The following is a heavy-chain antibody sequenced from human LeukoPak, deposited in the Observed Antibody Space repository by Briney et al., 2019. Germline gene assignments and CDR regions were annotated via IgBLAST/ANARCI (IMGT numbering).Heavy chain of an antibody. D-gene: IGHD3-22*01. CDR2: ISYDGSNK. CDR3: AKEQGDYYDSSGYGVFDY. Sequence: AGGSLRLSCAASGFTFSSYGMHWVRQAPGKGLEWVAVISYDGSNKYYADSVKGRFTISRDNSKNTLYLQMNSLRAEDTAVYYCAKEQGDYYDSSGYGVFDYWGQGTLVTVSS. CDR1: GFTFSSYG. J-gene: IGHJ4*02. V-gene: IGHV3-30*18.